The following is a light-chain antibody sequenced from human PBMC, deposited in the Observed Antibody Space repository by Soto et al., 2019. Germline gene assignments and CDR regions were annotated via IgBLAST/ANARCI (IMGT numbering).Light chain of an antibody. CDR2: GNS. CDR1: RSNIGSGYD. CDR3: QSYDISLRGYV. Sequence: QSVLTQPPSVSGAPGQRVTISCTGSRSNIGSGYDVHWYQQLPGTAPKLLIYGNSNRPSGVPDRFSGSKSGTSASLAITGRQAEDEADYYCQSYDISLRGYVFGTGTNLTVL. V-gene: IGLV1-40*01. J-gene: IGLJ1*01.